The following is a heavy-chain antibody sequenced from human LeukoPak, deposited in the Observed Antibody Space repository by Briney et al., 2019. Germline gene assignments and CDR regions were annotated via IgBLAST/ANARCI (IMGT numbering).Heavy chain of an antibody. Sequence: GGSLRLSCVASGFTFSTNHMTWVRQAPGKGPEWVSVIYSDGNTYYADSVKGRFTISRDNSKNTLYLQMNSLRAEDTAAYYCVRDLTWGQGTLVTVSS. J-gene: IGHJ5*02. V-gene: IGHV3-53*01. CDR3: VRDLT. CDR1: GFTFSTNH. CDR2: IYSDGNT.